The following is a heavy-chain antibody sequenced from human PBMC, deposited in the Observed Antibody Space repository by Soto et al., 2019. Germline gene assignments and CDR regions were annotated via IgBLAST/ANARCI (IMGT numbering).Heavy chain of an antibody. CDR1: GGSISSYY. V-gene: IGHV4-59*01. CDR2: IYYSGST. Sequence: PSETLSLTCTVSGGSISSYYWSWIRQPPGKGLEWIGYIYYSGSTNYNPSLKSRVTISVDTSKNQFSLKLSSVTAADTAVYYCAREPFFDYWGQGTLVTVS. CDR3: AREPFFDY. J-gene: IGHJ4*02.